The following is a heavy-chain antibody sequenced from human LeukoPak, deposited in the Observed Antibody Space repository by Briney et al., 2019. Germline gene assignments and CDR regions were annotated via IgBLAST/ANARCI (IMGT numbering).Heavy chain of an antibody. D-gene: IGHD3-22*01. CDR2: ISAYNGNT. CDR3: AGVKGAYYYDSSGYYWDAFDI. V-gene: IGHV1-18*01. CDR1: GYTFTSYG. J-gene: IGHJ3*02. Sequence: GASVKVSCKASGYTFTSYGISWVRQAPGQGLEWMGWISAYNGNTNYAQKLQGRVTMTTDTSTSTAYMELRSLRSDDTDVYYCAGVKGAYYYDSSGYYWDAFDIWGQGTMVTVSS.